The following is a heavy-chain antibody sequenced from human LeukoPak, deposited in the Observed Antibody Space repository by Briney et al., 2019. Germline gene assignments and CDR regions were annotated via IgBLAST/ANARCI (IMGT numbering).Heavy chain of an antibody. D-gene: IGHD6-19*01. CDR3: ARGQSGGWYGVDY. J-gene: IGHJ4*02. Sequence: GASVKVSCKASGGTFSSYAISWVRQAPGQGLECMGRIIPILGIANYAQKFQGRVTITADKSTSTAYMELSSLRSEDTAVYYRARGQSGGWYGVDYWGQGTLVTVSS. CDR2: IIPILGIA. CDR1: GGTFSSYA. V-gene: IGHV1-69*04.